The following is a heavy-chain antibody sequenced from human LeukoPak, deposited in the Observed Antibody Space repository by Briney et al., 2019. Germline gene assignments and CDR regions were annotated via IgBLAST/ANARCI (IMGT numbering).Heavy chain of an antibody. V-gene: IGHV3-23*01. Sequence: GGSLRLSCATSALTFSSYAMSWARQAPGKGLEWVSTISGSGGTTYYADSVKGRVTISRDNSKNTLYLQMKSLRAEDTAVYYCARGGSSGFYNHFDSWGQGTLVTVSS. J-gene: IGHJ4*02. CDR1: ALTFSSYA. D-gene: IGHD3-22*01. CDR2: ISGSGGTT. CDR3: ARGGSSGFYNHFDS.